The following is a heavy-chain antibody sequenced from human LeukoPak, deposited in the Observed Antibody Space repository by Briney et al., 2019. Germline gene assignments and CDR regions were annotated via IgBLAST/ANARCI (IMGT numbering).Heavy chain of an antibody. D-gene: IGHD2-21*01. CDR2: IYYSGST. V-gene: IGHV4-39*02. Sequence: SETLSLTCTVSGGSISSSSYYWGWVRQPPGKGLEWIGCIYYSGSTYYNPSLQSRVTISVDTSKDHFSQQLNSVTPEDTAVYYCARAPTRIAVVGASPWFDPWGQGTLVIVSS. CDR1: GGSISSSSYY. CDR3: ARAPTRIAVVGASPWFDP. J-gene: IGHJ5*02.